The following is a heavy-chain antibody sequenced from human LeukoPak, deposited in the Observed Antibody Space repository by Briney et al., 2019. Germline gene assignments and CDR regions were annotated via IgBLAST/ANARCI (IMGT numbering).Heavy chain of an antibody. CDR3: ARGGYSSLITNWFDP. Sequence: SETLSLTCTVSGVSISSYYWSWIRQPAGKGLEWIGRIYTSGSTNYNPSLKSRVTMSVDTSKNQFSLKLSSVTAADTAVYYCARGGYSSLITNWFDPWGQGTLVTVSS. V-gene: IGHV4-4*07. D-gene: IGHD6-6*01. J-gene: IGHJ5*02. CDR1: GVSISSYY. CDR2: IYTSGST.